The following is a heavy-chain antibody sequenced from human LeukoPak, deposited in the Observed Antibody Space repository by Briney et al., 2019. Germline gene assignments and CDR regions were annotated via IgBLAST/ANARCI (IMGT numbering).Heavy chain of an antibody. V-gene: IGHV1-18*01. CDR3: ARDSTPGNILRHFDWLSGGDFYYYGMDV. CDR1: GYTFTSYG. D-gene: IGHD3-9*01. Sequence: GASVKVSCKAFGYTFTSYGISWVRQAPGQGLEWMGWIIAYNGNTNYAQKLQGRVTMTTDTSTSTAYMELRSLRSDDTAVYYCARDSTPGNILRHFDWLSGGDFYYYGMDVWGQGTTVTVPS. CDR2: IIAYNGNT. J-gene: IGHJ6*02.